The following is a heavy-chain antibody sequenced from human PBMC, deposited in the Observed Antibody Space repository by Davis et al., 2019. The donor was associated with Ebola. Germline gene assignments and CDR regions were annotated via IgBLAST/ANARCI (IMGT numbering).Heavy chain of an antibody. CDR1: GFTFSSYE. CDR3: ARTTLWFGEPAPLYYFDY. V-gene: IGHV3-48*03. D-gene: IGHD3-10*01. Sequence: GGSLRLSCAASGFTFSSYEMNWVRQAPGKGLEWVSYISSSGSTIYYADSVKGRFTISRDNAKNSLYLQMNSLRAEDTAVYYCARTTLWFGEPAPLYYFDYWGQGTLVTVSS. J-gene: IGHJ4*02. CDR2: ISSSGSTI.